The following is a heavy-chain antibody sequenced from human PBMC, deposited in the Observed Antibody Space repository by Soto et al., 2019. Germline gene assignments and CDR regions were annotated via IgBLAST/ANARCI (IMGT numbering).Heavy chain of an antibody. Sequence: QVQLQETGPGLVKPSGTLSLTCVVSGGSISSNWWSWVRQPPGKGLEWIGEISHVGSTNYNPCLQSRVTMSVDKSKNQFSLNLSCVTAADTAVYYCARVADGMGVWGRGTTVTVSS. CDR3: ARVADGMGV. CDR2: ISHVGST. CDR1: GGSISSNW. J-gene: IGHJ6*02. V-gene: IGHV4-4*02. D-gene: IGHD6-19*01.